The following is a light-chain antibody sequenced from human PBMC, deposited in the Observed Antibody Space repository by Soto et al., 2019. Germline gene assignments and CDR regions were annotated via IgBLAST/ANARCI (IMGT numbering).Light chain of an antibody. CDR3: ISYKPDETLG. V-gene: IGLV2-14*01. J-gene: IGLJ1*01. CDR2: EAT. CDR1: RSDNGASNS. Sequence: QSVLTQPASVSGSPGQSITISCAGTRSDNGASNSVSWYQHLPGRSPTLIIYEATNRPSGVSERLSGSKAGDTASLTISGLQADDEAEYFCISYKPDETLGVGRGTKVTVL.